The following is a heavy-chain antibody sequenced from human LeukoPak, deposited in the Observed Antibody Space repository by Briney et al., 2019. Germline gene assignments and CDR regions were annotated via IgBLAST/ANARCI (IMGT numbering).Heavy chain of an antibody. CDR1: GFTFGDYA. CDR3: TRGYCSSISCYDY. Sequence: GGSLRLSCTASGFTFGDYAMSWFRQAPGKGLEWVGFIRSKAYGGTTEYAASVKGRFTISRDDSKSIAYLQMNSLKTEDTAVYYCTRGYCSSISCYDYWGQGTLVTVSS. D-gene: IGHD2-2*01. V-gene: IGHV3-49*03. CDR2: IRSKAYGGTT. J-gene: IGHJ4*02.